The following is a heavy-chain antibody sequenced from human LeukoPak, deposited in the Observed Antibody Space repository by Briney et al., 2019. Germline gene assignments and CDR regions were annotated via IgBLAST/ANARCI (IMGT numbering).Heavy chain of an antibody. V-gene: IGHV3-23*01. D-gene: IGHD3-9*01. Sequence: GGSLRLSCAASGFTFSSYAMSWVRQAPGKGLEWVSAISGSGGSTYYADSVKGRFTNSRDNSKNTLYLQMNSLRAEDTAVYYCAKARNVLRYFDWLVDYWGQGTLVTVSS. J-gene: IGHJ4*02. CDR1: GFTFSSYA. CDR3: AKARNVLRYFDWLVDY. CDR2: ISGSGGST.